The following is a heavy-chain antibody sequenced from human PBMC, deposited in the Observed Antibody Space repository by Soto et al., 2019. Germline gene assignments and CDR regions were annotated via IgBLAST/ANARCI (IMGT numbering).Heavy chain of an antibody. Sequence: SETLSLTCTVSGGSISSGGYYWSWIRQHPGKGLEWIGYIYYSGSTYYNPSLKSRVTISVDTSKNQFSLKLSSVTAADTAVYYCARAEYSSSSQVGFFDYWGQGTLVTAPQ. D-gene: IGHD6-6*01. CDR1: GGSISSGGYY. J-gene: IGHJ4*02. V-gene: IGHV4-31*03. CDR2: IYYSGST. CDR3: ARAEYSSSSQVGFFDY.